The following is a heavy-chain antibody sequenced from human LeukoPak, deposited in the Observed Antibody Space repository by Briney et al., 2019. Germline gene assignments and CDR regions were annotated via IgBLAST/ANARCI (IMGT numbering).Heavy chain of an antibody. CDR3: ARGAAAGDI. CDR1: GDSISSYY. Sequence: PSETLSLTCTVSGDSISSYYWSWLRQPPGKGLEWIGYIFYSGSTNYNPSLKSRVTISVDTSKSQFSLKLNSVTAADTAVYYCARGAAAGDIWGQGTMVTVSS. D-gene: IGHD6-13*01. CDR2: IFYSGST. J-gene: IGHJ3*02. V-gene: IGHV4-59*01.